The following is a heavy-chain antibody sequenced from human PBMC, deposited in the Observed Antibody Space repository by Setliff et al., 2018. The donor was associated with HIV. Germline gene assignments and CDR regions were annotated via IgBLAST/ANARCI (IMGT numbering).Heavy chain of an antibody. CDR3: ARIVATITCYDY. CDR1: GGSISSGSYY. Sequence: SETLSLTCTVSGGSISSGSYYWSWIRQPAGKGLEWIGHIYTSGSTNHNPSLKSRVTISVDTSKNQSSLKLSSVTAADSAVYYCARIVATITCYDYWGQGTLVPSPQ. J-gene: IGHJ4*02. CDR2: IYTSGST. D-gene: IGHD5-12*01. V-gene: IGHV4-61*09.